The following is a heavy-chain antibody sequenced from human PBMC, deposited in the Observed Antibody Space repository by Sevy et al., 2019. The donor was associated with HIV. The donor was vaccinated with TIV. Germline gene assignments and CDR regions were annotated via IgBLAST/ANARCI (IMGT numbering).Heavy chain of an antibody. J-gene: IGHJ3*02. D-gene: IGHD3-22*01. CDR1: GGSIGRYY. Sequence: SETLSLTCTVSGGSIGRYYWSWIRQSPGRGLEWIGYIYYDGSTDYNSSLKSRVTISLDTSKNQFSLSLNSVTAADTAVYYCAGDAGNYHDSSNYYYVYAFDIWGQGTLVTVSS. CDR3: AGDAGNYHDSSNYYYVYAFDI. V-gene: IGHV4-59*01. CDR2: IYYDGST.